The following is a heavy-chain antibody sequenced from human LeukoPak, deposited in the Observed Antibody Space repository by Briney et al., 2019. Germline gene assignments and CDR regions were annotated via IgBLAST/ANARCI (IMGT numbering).Heavy chain of an antibody. V-gene: IGHV3-23*01. J-gene: IGHJ4*02. Sequence: GGFLRLSCAASGFTVSSNYMSWVRQAPGKGLEWVSAISGSGGSTYYADSVKGRFTISRDNSKNTLYLQMNSLRAEDTAVYYCAKDPSKGKSDYWGQGTLVTVSS. D-gene: IGHD4-11*01. CDR3: AKDPSKGKSDY. CDR2: ISGSGGST. CDR1: GFTVSSNY.